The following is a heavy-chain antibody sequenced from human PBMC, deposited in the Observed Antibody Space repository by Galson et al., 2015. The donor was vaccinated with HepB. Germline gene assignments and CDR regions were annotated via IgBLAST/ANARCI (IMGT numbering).Heavy chain of an antibody. Sequence: SVKVSCKASGYTFTSYAMHWVRQAPGQRLEWMGWINAGNGNTKYSQKFQGRVTITRDTSASTAYMELSSLRSEDTAVYYCARDRPSPFCSSTSCYSDNWFDPWGQGTLVTVSS. D-gene: IGHD2-2*01. CDR1: GYTFTSYA. J-gene: IGHJ5*02. CDR3: ARDRPSPFCSSTSCYSDNWFDP. V-gene: IGHV1-3*01. CDR2: INAGNGNT.